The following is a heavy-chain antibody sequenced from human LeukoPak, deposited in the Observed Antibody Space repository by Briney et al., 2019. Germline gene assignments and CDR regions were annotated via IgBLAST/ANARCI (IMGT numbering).Heavy chain of an antibody. CDR1: GFSFRRYA. D-gene: IGHD6-13*01. CDR3: ARDTFEPLVIDF. Sequence: GGSLRLSCAASGFSFRRYAMNWVRQAPGKGLEWVAYVNAERTDILYADSVRGRFTISRDNAKNSLYLQMNSLRAEDRGVYYCARDTFEPLVIDFWGQGTLVTVSS. CDR2: VNAERTDI. V-gene: IGHV3-21*05. J-gene: IGHJ4*02.